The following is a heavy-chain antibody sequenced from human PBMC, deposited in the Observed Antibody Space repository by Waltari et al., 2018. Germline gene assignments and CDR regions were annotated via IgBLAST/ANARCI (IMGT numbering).Heavy chain of an antibody. V-gene: IGHV4-34*01. D-gene: IGHD3-9*01. CDR2: INHSGST. CDR1: GGSFSGYY. J-gene: IGHJ6*02. CDR3: ARGVVLRYFDWSAYYYYGMDV. Sequence: QVQLQQWGAGLLKPSETLSLTCAVYGGSFSGYYWSWIRQPPGKGRGWIGEINHSGSTNYNPSLKSRVTISVDTSKNQVSLKLSSVTAADTAVYYCARGVVLRYFDWSAYYYYGMDVWGQGTTVTVSS.